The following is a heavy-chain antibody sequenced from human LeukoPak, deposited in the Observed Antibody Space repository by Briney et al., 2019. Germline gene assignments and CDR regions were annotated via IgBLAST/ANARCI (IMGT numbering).Heavy chain of an antibody. Sequence: GGYLRLSCAASGFTGSSSYMSWVRQAPGKGLEWVSIIYSGGSTFYADSVKGRFTISRDNFKNTLYLQMNSVRAEDTAVYYCARGGSYLSAFDIWGQGTMVTVSS. CDR2: IYSGGST. V-gene: IGHV3-53*01. CDR3: ARGGSYLSAFDI. CDR1: GFTGSSSY. J-gene: IGHJ3*02. D-gene: IGHD1-26*01.